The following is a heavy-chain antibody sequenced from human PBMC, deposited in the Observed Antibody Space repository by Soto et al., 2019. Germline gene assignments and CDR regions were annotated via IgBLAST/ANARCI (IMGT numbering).Heavy chain of an antibody. CDR3: AVWLVRGRAHYYYGMDV. Sequence: SVKVSCKASGGTFSSYAISWVRQAPGQGLEWMGGIIPIFGTANYAQKFQGRVTITADESTSTAYMELSSLRSEDTAVYYCAVWLVRGRAHYYYGMDVWGQGTTVTV. J-gene: IGHJ6*02. V-gene: IGHV1-69*13. D-gene: IGHD6-19*01. CDR1: GGTFSSYA. CDR2: IIPIFGTA.